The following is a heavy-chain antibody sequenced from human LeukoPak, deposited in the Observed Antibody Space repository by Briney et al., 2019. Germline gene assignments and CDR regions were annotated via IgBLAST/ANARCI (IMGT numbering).Heavy chain of an antibody. CDR1: GGALSGYY. D-gene: IGHD3-9*01. V-gene: IGHV4-59*08. CDR2: IYYSGST. Sequence: PSETLSLTCTVSGGALSGYYWNWIRQPSGKGLEWIGYIYYSGSTNYNPSLKSRVTISVDTSKDQFSLNLSSVTAADTAVYYCARTRLTNFYFDLWGQGTLVTVSS. J-gene: IGHJ4*02. CDR3: ARTRLTNFYFDL.